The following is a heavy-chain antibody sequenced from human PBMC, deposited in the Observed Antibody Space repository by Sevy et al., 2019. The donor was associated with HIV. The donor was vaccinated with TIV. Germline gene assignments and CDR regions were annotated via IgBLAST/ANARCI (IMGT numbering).Heavy chain of an antibody. D-gene: IGHD6-6*01. CDR2: IIPIFGTA. Sequence: ASVKVSCKASGGTFSSYAISWVRQAPGQGLEWMGGIIPIFGTANYAQKFQGRVTITADESTSTAYMELSSLRSEDTAAYYCARAGWAARATYFDYWGQGTLVTVSS. V-gene: IGHV1-69*13. CDR3: ARAGWAARATYFDY. J-gene: IGHJ4*02. CDR1: GGTFSSYA.